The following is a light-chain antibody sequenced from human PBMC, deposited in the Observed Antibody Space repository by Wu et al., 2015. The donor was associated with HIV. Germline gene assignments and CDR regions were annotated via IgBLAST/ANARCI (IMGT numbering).Light chain of an antibody. V-gene: IGKV1-13*02. CDR2: SAS. Sequence: VGGQSXPSLSRASQGMTNALAWYQVKPGKAPKLLIYSASSLQSGVPSRFSGSGSGTDFTLTISRVQPEDLATYYCQQFNSYPITFGQGTRLEIK. J-gene: IGKJ5*01. CDR3: QQFNSYPIT. CDR1: QGMTNA.